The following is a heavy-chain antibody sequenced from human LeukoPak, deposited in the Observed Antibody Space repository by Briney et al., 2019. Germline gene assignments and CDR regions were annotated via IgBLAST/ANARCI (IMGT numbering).Heavy chain of an antibody. CDR1: GFTLSSYW. V-gene: IGHV3-7*01. CDR3: ARGFLEW. D-gene: IGHD3-3*01. J-gene: IGHJ4*02. Sequence: PGGSLRLSCAASGFTLSSYWMSWVRQAPGKGLEWVANIKQDGSEKYYVDSVKGRFTISRDNAKNSLYLQMNSLRAEDTAVYYCARGFLEWWGQGTLVTVSS. CDR2: IKQDGSEK.